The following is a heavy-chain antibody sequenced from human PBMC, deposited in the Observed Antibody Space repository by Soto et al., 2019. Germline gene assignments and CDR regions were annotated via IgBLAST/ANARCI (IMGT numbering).Heavy chain of an antibody. D-gene: IGHD6-13*01. CDR3: ARLAAAGTYHYYYGMDV. CDR2: IYPGDSDT. V-gene: IGHV5-51*01. CDR1: GYSFTTYW. J-gene: IGHJ6*02. Sequence: PGESLKISCKGSGYSFTTYWLAWVRQMPGKGLEWMGIIYPGDSDTRYSPSFQGQVTISADKSISTAYLQWSSLKASDTAMYYCARLAAAGTYHYYYGMDVWGQGTTVTVSS.